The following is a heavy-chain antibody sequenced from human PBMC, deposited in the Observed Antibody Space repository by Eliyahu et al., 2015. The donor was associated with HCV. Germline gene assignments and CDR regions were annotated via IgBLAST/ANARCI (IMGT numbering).Heavy chain of an antibody. V-gene: IGHV3-21*01. CDR1: XFTFSXXX. CDR3: ARGDYDFWRAPDDYYYYGMNV. CDR2: ISSSSSHI. D-gene: IGHD3-3*01. J-gene: IGHJ6*02. Sequence: EVQLVESGGGLVKPGGSLRLSCAAXXFTFSXXXXNWVRQAPGKGLEWVSSISSSSSHIYYADSVKGRFTISRDNAKNSLYLQMNSLRAEDTAVYYCARGDYDFWRAPDDYYYYGMNVWGQGTTVTVSS.